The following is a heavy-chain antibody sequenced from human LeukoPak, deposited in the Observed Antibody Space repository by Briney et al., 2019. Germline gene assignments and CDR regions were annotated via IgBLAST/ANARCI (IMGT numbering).Heavy chain of an antibody. CDR1: GDSISSYY. CDR3: ARDLSEGGGYNRGDYYYYYMDV. CDR2: IYYSGST. D-gene: IGHD5-24*01. Sequence: TPSETLSLTCTVSGDSISSYYWSWIRQPPGKGLEWIGYIYYSGSTNYNPSLKSRVTMSVDTSKNQFSLKLSSVTAADTAVYYCARDLSEGGGYNRGDYYYYYMDVWGKGTTVTVSS. V-gene: IGHV4-59*12. J-gene: IGHJ6*03.